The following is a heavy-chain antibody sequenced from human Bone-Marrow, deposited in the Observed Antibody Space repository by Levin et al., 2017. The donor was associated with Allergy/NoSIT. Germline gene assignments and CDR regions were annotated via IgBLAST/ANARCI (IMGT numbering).Heavy chain of an antibody. CDR2: ISGSGGST. Sequence: GESLKISCAASGFTFSSYAMSWVRQAPGKGLEWVSAISGSGGSTYYADSVKGRFTISRDNSKNTLYLQMNSLRAEDTAVYYCAKASDRSGYDSYVDYWGQGTLVTVSS. CDR3: AKASDRSGYDSYVDY. V-gene: IGHV3-23*01. CDR1: GFTFSSYA. J-gene: IGHJ4*02. D-gene: IGHD5-12*01.